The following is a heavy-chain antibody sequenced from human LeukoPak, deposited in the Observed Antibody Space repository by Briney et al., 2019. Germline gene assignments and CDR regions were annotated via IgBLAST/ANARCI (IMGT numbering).Heavy chain of an antibody. Sequence: TSETLSLTCPVSGGSISSYYWSWIRQPPGKGLEWLGYIYYSGSTNYNPSLKSRVTISVDTSKNQFSLKLSSVTAADTAVYYCARGDYGDYVPYWFDPWGQGTLVTVSS. D-gene: IGHD4-17*01. CDR2: IYYSGST. V-gene: IGHV4-59*01. CDR3: ARGDYGDYVPYWFDP. CDR1: GGSISSYY. J-gene: IGHJ5*02.